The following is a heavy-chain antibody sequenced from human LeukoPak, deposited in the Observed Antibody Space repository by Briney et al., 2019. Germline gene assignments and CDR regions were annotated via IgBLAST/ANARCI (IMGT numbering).Heavy chain of an antibody. V-gene: IGHV1-24*01. CDR3: ARDTPHYYGSGSYGDAFDI. CDR1: GYTLTELS. D-gene: IGHD3-10*01. CDR2: FDPEDGET. Sequence: ASVKVSCKVSGYTLTELSMHWVRRAPGKGLEWMGGFDPEDGETIYAQKFQGRVTMTEDTSTDTAYMELSSLRSEDTAVYYCARDTPHYYGSGSYGDAFDIWGQGTMVTVSS. J-gene: IGHJ3*02.